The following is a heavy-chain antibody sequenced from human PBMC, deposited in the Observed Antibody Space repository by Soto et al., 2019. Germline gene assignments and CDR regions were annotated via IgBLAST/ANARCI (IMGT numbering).Heavy chain of an antibody. CDR1: GASINSHY. CDR3: ARTYYDFWSGSYYYYMDV. CDR2: INYSGST. D-gene: IGHD3-3*01. Sequence: ASETLSLTCTVSGASINSHYWTWIRQPPGKGLEWIGYINYSGSTNYSPSLKSRVTISVDTSKNQFSLKLSSVTAADTAVYYCARTYYDFWSGSYYYYMDVWGKGTTVTVSS. V-gene: IGHV4-59*08. J-gene: IGHJ6*03.